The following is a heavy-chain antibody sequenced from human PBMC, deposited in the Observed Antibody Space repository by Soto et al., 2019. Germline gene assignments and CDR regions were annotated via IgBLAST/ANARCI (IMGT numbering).Heavy chain of an antibody. CDR3: ARDRASSSYSHYGMDV. D-gene: IGHD6-13*01. CDR1: GFPFSRYW. V-gene: IGHV3-74*01. Sequence: PGGSLRLSCAASGFPFSRYWIHLVRQSPGKGLVWVSRISTDATRTSYADSVKGRFTVSRDNDKDTVYLQMSSRRAEDTAVYYCARDRASSSYSHYGMDVWGQGTTVTVSS. CDR2: ISTDATRT. J-gene: IGHJ6*02.